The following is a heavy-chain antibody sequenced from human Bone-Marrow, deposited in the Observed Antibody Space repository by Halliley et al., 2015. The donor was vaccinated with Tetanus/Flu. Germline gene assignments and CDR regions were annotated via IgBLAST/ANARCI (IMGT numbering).Heavy chain of an antibody. CDR3: ARGPGSIIYWRYYGMDV. CDR2: IKPDGSEE. D-gene: IGHD3-10*01. J-gene: IGHJ6*01. V-gene: IGHV3-7*03. Sequence: IKPDGSEENYADSVRGRFTISRDNAKNSLYLQMVSLRADDTAVYYCARGPGSIIYWRYYGMDVWGQGTTVTVSS.